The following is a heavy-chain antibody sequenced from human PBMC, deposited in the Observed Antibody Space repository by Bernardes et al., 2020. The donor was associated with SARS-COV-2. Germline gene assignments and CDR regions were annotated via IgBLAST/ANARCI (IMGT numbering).Heavy chain of an antibody. J-gene: IGHJ3*01. V-gene: IGHV5-51*01. Sequence: GESLKISCKGSGYDFAHYWIGWVRQMPGKGLEWMGVIYPTDSDTRYSPSFEGQVIISADKSISTAYLQWSTLMAPDTAIYYCTRHGCGGSSCYSAFDVWGQGTMVTVS. CDR3: TRHGCGGSSCYSAFDV. D-gene: IGHD2-15*01. CDR2: IYPTDSDT. CDR1: GYDFAHYW.